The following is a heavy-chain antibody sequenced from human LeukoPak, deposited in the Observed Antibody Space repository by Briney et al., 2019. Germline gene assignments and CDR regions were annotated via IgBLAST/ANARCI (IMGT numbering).Heavy chain of an antibody. J-gene: IGHJ4*02. Sequence: GGSLRLSYAASGFTFSSYEMNWVRQAPGKGLEWVSYISSSGSTIYYADSVKGRFTISRDNAKNSLYLQMNSLRAEDTAVYYCARDPGRFGEFFPRYWGQGTLVTVSS. CDR3: ARDPGRFGEFFPRY. D-gene: IGHD3-10*01. CDR1: GFTFSSYE. V-gene: IGHV3-48*03. CDR2: ISSSGSTI.